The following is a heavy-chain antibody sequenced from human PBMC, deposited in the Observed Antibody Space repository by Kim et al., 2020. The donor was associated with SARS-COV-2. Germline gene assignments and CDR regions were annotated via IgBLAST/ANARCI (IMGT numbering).Heavy chain of an antibody. CDR1: GFTFSSYS. J-gene: IGHJ6*02. CDR2: ISSSSSYI. CDR3: ASTGGYGDYYYYGMDV. D-gene: IGHD4-17*01. Sequence: GGSLRLSCAASGFTFSSYSMNWVRQAPGKGLEWVSSISSSSSYIYYADSVKGRFTISRDYAKNSLYLQMNSLRAEDTAVYYCASTGGYGDYYYYGMDVWGQGTTVTVSS. V-gene: IGHV3-21*01.